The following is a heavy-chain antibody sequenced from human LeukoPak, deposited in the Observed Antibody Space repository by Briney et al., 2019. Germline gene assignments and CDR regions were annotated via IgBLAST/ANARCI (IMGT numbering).Heavy chain of an antibody. CDR2: IKQDGSEK. V-gene: IGHV3-7*01. D-gene: IGHD3-10*01. Sequence: GGSLRLSCAASGFTVSSNYMSWVRQAPGKGLEWVANIKQDGSEKYYVDSVKGRFTISRDNAKNSLYLQMNSLRAEDTAVYYCARPMVRGVIRYYYYGMDVWGQGTTVTVSS. CDR1: GFTVSSNY. CDR3: ARPMVRGVIRYYYYGMDV. J-gene: IGHJ6*02.